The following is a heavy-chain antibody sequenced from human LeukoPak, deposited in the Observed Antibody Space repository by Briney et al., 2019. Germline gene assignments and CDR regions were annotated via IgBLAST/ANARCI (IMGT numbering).Heavy chain of an antibody. Sequence: KPSETLSLTCTVSSASIRSSNYYWGWLRQPPGKGLEWIGSIYYSGSPYYNPSLKSRVTISVDTSKNQFSLKLGSVTAADTAVYYCARRVRDFFDYWGQGTLVTVSS. J-gene: IGHJ4*02. CDR3: ARRVRDFFDY. CDR1: SASIRSSNYY. V-gene: IGHV4-39*01. CDR2: IYYSGSP.